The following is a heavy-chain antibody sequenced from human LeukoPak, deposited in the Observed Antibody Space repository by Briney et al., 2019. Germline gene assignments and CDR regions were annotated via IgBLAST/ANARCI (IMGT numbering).Heavy chain of an antibody. Sequence: PSETLSLTCAVSGYSISSGYYWGWIRQPPGKGLEWTGSIYHSGSTYYNPSLKSRVTISVDTSKNQFSLRLSSVTAADTAVYYCARGAIAAAGLGWFDPWGQGTLVTVSS. J-gene: IGHJ5*02. V-gene: IGHV4-38-2*01. CDR1: GYSISSGYY. CDR3: ARGAIAAAGLGWFDP. D-gene: IGHD6-13*01. CDR2: IYHSGST.